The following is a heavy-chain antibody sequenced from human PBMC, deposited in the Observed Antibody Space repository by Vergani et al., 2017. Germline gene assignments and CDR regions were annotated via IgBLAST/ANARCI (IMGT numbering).Heavy chain of an antibody. CDR2: IDPSDSYT. D-gene: IGHD3-10*01. V-gene: IGHV5-10-1*01. CDR3: ARMDYYGSWSLNDYYYYGMDV. J-gene: IGHJ6*02. Sequence: EVQLVQSGAEVKKPGESLRISCKGSGYSFTSYWISWVRQMPGKGLEWMGRIDPSDSYTNYSPSFQGHVTISADKSITTAYLQWSSLKASDTAMYYCARMDYYGSWSLNDYYYYGMDVWGQGTTVTVSS. CDR1: GYSFTSYW.